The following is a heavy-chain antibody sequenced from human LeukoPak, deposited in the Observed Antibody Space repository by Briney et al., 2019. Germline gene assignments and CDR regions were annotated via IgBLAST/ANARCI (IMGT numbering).Heavy chain of an antibody. CDR2: ISGSGGST. D-gene: IGHD3-22*01. CDR1: GFTFSSYG. CDR3: AKDYDSSGYPGY. V-gene: IGHV3-23*01. Sequence: GGSLRLSCAASGFTFSSYGMSWVRQAPGKGLEWVSAISGSGGSTYYADSVKGRFTISRDNSKNTLYLQMNSLRAEDTAVYYCAKDYDSSGYPGYWGQGTLVTVSS. J-gene: IGHJ4*02.